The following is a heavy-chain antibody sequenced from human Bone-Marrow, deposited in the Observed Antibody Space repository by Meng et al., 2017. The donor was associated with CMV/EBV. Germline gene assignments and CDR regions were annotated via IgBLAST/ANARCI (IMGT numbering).Heavy chain of an antibody. CDR1: GFTLSNYA. D-gene: IGHD3-16*01. CDR3: AKDDNGYTGEEGS. CDR2: IYSDGSTT. Sequence: GESLKISCAASGFTLSNYAMSWVRQAPGKGLEWVSVIYSDGSTTLYADSVKGRFTVFRANSENTVYLQMSSLRAEDTAIYYCAKDDNGYTGEEGSWGQGNLVTVSS. V-gene: IGHV3-23*03. J-gene: IGHJ5*02.